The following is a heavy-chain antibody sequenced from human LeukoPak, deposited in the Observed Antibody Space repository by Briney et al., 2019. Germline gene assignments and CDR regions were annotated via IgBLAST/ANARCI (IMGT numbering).Heavy chain of an antibody. V-gene: IGHV1-18*01. CDR3: ARGITVVRGVYYFDY. Sequence: GASVKVSCKASGYTFTSYGISWVRQPPGQGLEWMAWISGNNANTKYAQKVQGRVTVTTDTSTSTAYMELSSLRSDDTALYYCARGITVVRGVYYFDYWGQGTLVTVSS. CDR2: ISGNNANT. J-gene: IGHJ4*02. D-gene: IGHD3-10*01. CDR1: GYTFTSYG.